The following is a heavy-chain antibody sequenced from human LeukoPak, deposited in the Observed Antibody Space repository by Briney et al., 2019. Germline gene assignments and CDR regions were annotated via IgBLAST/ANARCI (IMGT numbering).Heavy chain of an antibody. CDR2: ISRSGDIT. CDR1: GFTFSTYG. D-gene: IGHD6-19*01. J-gene: IGHJ4*02. V-gene: IGHV3-23*01. Sequence: PGGSLRLSCAASGFTFSTYGMNWVRQAQGKGLEWVSTISRSGDITYYADSVKGRFTISRDNSKNTLYLQMNSLRAEDTAIYYCATGSTAVAGTKYWGQGILVTVSS. CDR3: ATGSTAVAGTKY.